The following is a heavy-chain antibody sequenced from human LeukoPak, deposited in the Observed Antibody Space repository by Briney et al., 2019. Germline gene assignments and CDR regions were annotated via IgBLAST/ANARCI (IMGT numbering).Heavy chain of an antibody. J-gene: IGHJ4*02. CDR1: GFTFDDYA. Sequence: PGRSQRLSCAASGFTFDDYAMHWVRQAPGKGLEWVSGISWNSGSIGYADSVKGRFTISRDNAKNSLYLQMNSLRAEDTALYYCAKDREQSLVGAIDYWGQGTLVTVSS. V-gene: IGHV3-9*01. CDR2: ISWNSGSI. D-gene: IGHD1-26*01. CDR3: AKDREQSLVGAIDY.